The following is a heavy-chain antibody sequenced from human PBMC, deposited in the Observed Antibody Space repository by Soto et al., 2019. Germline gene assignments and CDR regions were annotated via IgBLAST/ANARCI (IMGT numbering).Heavy chain of an antibody. Sequence: PGESLKISCEGSGYSFTSYWISWVRQMPGKGLEWMGRIDPSDSYTNYSPSFQGHVTISADKSISTAYLQWSSLKASDTAMYYCARWGYYYGSGSKNWFDPWGQGTLVTVSS. CDR1: GYSFTSYW. V-gene: IGHV5-10-1*01. J-gene: IGHJ5*02. CDR3: ARWGYYYGSGSKNWFDP. D-gene: IGHD3-10*01. CDR2: IDPSDSYT.